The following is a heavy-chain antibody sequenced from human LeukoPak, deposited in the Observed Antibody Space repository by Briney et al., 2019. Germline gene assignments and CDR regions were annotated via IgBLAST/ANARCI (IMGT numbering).Heavy chain of an antibody. D-gene: IGHD3-10*01. Sequence: ASVKVSCKASGYTFNTYDISWVRQAPGQGLEWMGWIRGYNGDTNYAQKFRARVTMTTDTSTSTAYMELSRLRSDDTAVYYCARDGSYYYGSGSYLNNWGQGTLVTVSS. V-gene: IGHV1-18*01. CDR2: IRGYNGDT. CDR1: GYTFNTYD. J-gene: IGHJ4*02. CDR3: ARDGSYYYGSGSYLNN.